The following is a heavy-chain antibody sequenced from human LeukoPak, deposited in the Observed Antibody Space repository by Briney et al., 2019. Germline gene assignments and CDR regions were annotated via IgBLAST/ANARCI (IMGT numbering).Heavy chain of an antibody. CDR2: ITNDGGIT. D-gene: IGHD6-19*01. CDR1: GFTFSTYS. Sequence: PGGPLRLSCAASGFTFSTYSMNWVRQAPGKGLEWVSGITNDGGITYYGDSVKGRFTISRDNSKNTLYLQMTRLTPEDTAIYYCAKDRGSGWPWGQGALVTVSS. J-gene: IGHJ4*02. V-gene: IGHV3-23*01. CDR3: AKDRGSGWP.